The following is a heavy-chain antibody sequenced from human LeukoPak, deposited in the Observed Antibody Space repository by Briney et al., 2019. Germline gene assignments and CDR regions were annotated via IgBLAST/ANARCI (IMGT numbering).Heavy chain of an antibody. CDR3: ARQRGILTGPRGAFDI. CDR2: IYHSGST. J-gene: IGHJ3*02. CDR1: GYSISSGCY. V-gene: IGHV4-38-2*01. D-gene: IGHD3-9*01. Sequence: PSETLSLTCAVSGYSISSGCYWGWIRQPPGKGLEWIGSIYHSGSTYYNPSLKSRVTISVDTSKNQFSLKLSSVTAADTAVYYCARQRGILTGPRGAFDIWGQGTMVTVSS.